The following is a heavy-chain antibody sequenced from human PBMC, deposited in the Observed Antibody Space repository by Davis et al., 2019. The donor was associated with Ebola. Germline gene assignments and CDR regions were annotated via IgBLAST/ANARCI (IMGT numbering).Heavy chain of an antibody. J-gene: IGHJ6*02. Sequence: PGGSLRLSCAASGFTFSSYSMNWVRQAPGKGLEWVSSISSSSSYIYYADSVKGRFTISRDNAKNSLYLQMNSLRAEDTAVYYCARESSGYDPGGYYYYGMDVWGQGTTVTVSS. D-gene: IGHD5-12*01. V-gene: IGHV3-21*01. CDR1: GFTFSSYS. CDR3: ARESSGYDPGGYYYYGMDV. CDR2: ISSSSSYI.